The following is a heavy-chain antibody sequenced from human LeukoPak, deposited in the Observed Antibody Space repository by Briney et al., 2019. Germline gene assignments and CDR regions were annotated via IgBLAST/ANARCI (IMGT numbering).Heavy chain of an antibody. D-gene: IGHD3-3*01. V-gene: IGHV3-23*01. CDR1: GFTFSSYA. J-gene: IGHJ6*02. Sequence: PGGSLRLSCAASGFTFSSYAMSWVRQAPGKGLEWVSAISGSGGSTYYADSVKGRFTISRDNSKNTLYLQMNSLRAEDTAVYYCARDPAYDFWSGYYSLGMDVWGQGTTVTVSS. CDR3: ARDPAYDFWSGYYSLGMDV. CDR2: ISGSGGST.